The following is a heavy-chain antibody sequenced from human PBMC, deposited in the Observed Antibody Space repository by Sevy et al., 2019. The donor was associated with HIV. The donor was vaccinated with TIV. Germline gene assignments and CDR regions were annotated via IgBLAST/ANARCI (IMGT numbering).Heavy chain of an antibody. CDR2: INPHIGGT. CDR3: ERGDSLGVPPDTVDY. D-gene: IGHD3-22*01. Sequence: ASVKVSCKASGYTFTDYYIHWVRQAPGQGLEWMGWINPHIGGTNFAQKFQGRVTMTRETSISTAYLDLSRLRSDETAIYYCERGDSLGVPPDTVDYWGQGTLVTFSS. CDR1: GYTFTDYY. J-gene: IGHJ4*02. V-gene: IGHV1-2*02.